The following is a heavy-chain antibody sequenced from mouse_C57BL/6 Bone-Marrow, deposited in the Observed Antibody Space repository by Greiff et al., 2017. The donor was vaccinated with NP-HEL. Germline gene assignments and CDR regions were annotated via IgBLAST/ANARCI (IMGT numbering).Heavy chain of an antibody. V-gene: IGHV5-17*01. D-gene: IGHD1-1*01. CDR3: ARTGTTVVPAY. J-gene: IGHJ3*01. Sequence: EVHLVESGGGLVKPGGSLKLSCAASGFTFSDYGMHWVRQAPEKGLELVAYISSGSSTIYYADTVKGRFTISRDNAKNTLFLQMTSLRSEDTAMYYCARTGTTVVPAYWGQGTLVTVSA. CDR2: ISSGSSTI. CDR1: GFTFSDYG.